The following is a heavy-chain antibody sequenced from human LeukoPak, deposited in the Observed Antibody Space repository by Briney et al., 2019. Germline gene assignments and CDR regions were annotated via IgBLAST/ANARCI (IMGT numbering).Heavy chain of an antibody. CDR1: GGSISSSNW. CDR3: ARGLEHVAACWFDP. CDR2: IYHSGST. V-gene: IGHV4-4*02. Sequence: SETLSLTCAVSGGSISSSNWWSWVRQPPGKGLEWIGEIYHSGSTNYNPSLKSRVTISVDKSKNQFSLKLSSVTAADTAVYYCARGLEHVAACWFDPWGQGTLVTVSS. D-gene: IGHD1/OR15-1a*01. J-gene: IGHJ5*02.